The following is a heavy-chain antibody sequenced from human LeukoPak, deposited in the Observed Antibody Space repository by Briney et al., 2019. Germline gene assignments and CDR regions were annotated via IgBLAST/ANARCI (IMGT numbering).Heavy chain of an antibody. D-gene: IGHD2-21*02. CDR1: GFTFSNAW. Sequence: GGSLRLSCAASGFTFSNAWMSWVRQAPGKGLEWVSVIYSGGSTYYADSVKGRFTVSRDNSKNTLYLQMNSLRVEDTAVYYCARGPGAYCGGDCYLFDYWGQGILVTVSS. J-gene: IGHJ4*02. V-gene: IGHV3-66*02. CDR3: ARGPGAYCGGDCYLFDY. CDR2: IYSGGST.